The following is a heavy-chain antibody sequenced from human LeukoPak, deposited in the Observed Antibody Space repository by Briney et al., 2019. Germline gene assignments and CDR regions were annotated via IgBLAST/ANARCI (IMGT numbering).Heavy chain of an antibody. V-gene: IGHV3-23*01. CDR1: GFIFSTYT. CDR2: ISDSGGST. J-gene: IGHJ4*02. D-gene: IGHD4-17*01. CDR3: AKRHPSVTTFDY. Sequence: GGSRRLSCAASGFIFSTYTMTWVRQAPGKGLEWVSTISDSGGSTYYADSVEGRFTISRDNSKNTLYLQMNSLRAEDTAVHYCAKRHPSVTTFDYWGQGTLVTVSS.